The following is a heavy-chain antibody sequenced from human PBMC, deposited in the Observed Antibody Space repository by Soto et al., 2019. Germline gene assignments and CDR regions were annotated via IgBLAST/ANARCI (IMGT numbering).Heavy chain of an antibody. CDR1: GFTFSSYA. Sequence: GGSLRLSXAASGFTFSSYAMHWVRQAPGKGLEWVAVISYDGSNKYYADSVKGRFTISRDNSKNTLYLQMNSLRAEDTAVYYCARDGFDYWGQGTLVTVSS. CDR2: ISYDGSNK. J-gene: IGHJ4*02. CDR3: ARDGFDY. V-gene: IGHV3-30-3*01.